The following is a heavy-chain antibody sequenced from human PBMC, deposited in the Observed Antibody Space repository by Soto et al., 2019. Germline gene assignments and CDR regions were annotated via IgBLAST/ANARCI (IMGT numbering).Heavy chain of an antibody. D-gene: IGHD4-4*01. CDR2: IKPDGSEK. CDR3: ARDSWDSLVTPGY. CDR1: GTAFSSHW. J-gene: IGHJ4*02. Sequence: EAQLVESGGGLVQPGGSLRLSCAASGTAFSSHWMSWVRQAPGKGLEWVANIKPDGSEKYYVDSVRGRFTISRDNANNSLFLQMNSLRAEDTAIYYCARDSWDSLVTPGYWGQGTLVTVSS. V-gene: IGHV3-7*03.